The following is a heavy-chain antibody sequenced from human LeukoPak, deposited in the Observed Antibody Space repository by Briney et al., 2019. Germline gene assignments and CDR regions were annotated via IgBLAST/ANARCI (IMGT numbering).Heavy chain of an antibody. V-gene: IGHV1-2*02. Sequence: GASVKVSCKASGYTFTDYYMHWVRQAPGQGLEWVGWINPNSGGTNYAQRFQGRVAMTRDTSITTAYVELSRLRFDDTAVYYCARAPAGGKLRFFDYWGQGTLVTVSS. CDR3: ARAPAGGKLRFFDY. CDR2: INPNSGGT. J-gene: IGHJ4*02. CDR1: GYTFTDYY. D-gene: IGHD3-3*01.